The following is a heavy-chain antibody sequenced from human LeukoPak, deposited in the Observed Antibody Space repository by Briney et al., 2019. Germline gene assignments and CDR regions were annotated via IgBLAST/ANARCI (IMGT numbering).Heavy chain of an antibody. Sequence: GASVKVSCKASGYTFTGYYMHWVRQAPGQGLEWMGWINPNSGGTNYAQKFQGRVTMTRDTSISTAYMELSRLRSDDTAVYYCARDIVVVTAPPDAFDIWGQRTMVTVSS. CDR2: INPNSGGT. CDR1: GYTFTGYY. J-gene: IGHJ3*02. CDR3: ARDIVVVTAPPDAFDI. D-gene: IGHD2-21*02. V-gene: IGHV1-2*02.